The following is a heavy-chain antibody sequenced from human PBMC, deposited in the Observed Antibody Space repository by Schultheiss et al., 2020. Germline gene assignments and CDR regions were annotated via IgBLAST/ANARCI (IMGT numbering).Heavy chain of an antibody. CDR3: ARDQQKYSGSYYGDY. Sequence: GESLKISCKASGYTFNSYGISWVRQAPGQGLEWMGWISAFNGNTNYAQKVQGRVTMTTDTSTSTAYMELRSLRSDDTAVYYCARDQQKYSGSYYGDYWGQGTLITVSS. V-gene: IGHV1-18*01. D-gene: IGHD1-26*01. CDR1: GYTFNSYG. J-gene: IGHJ4*02. CDR2: ISAFNGNT.